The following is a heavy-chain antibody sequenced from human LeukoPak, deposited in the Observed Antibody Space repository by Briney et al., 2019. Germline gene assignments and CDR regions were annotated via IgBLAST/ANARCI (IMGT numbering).Heavy chain of an antibody. J-gene: IGHJ3*02. CDR1: GFTFSSYG. V-gene: IGHV3-33*01. Sequence: PGGSLRLSCAASGFTFSSYGMHWVRQAPGKGLEWVAVILNDGSQEKYADSVKGRFTISRDNSKNTLFLQMNSLRAEDTAVYYCARDDALGDNALDIWGQGTMDTVSS. CDR3: ARDDALGDNALDI. CDR2: ILNDGSQE. D-gene: IGHD3-16*01.